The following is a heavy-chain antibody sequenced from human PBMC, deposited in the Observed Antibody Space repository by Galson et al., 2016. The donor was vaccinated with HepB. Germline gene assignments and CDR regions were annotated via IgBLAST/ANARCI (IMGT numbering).Heavy chain of an antibody. Sequence: SLRLSCAASGFTFSSYGMHWVRQAPGKGLEWVAVMSYDGSHTYHAESVKGRFTISRDNSKNTLYLQMNNLRAEDTAVYYGAKKSAIHFGGDCAALDMWGQGTMVSVSS. D-gene: IGHD2-21*02. CDR2: MSYDGSHT. CDR1: GFTFSSYG. CDR3: AKKSAIHFGGDCAALDM. J-gene: IGHJ3*02. V-gene: IGHV3-30*18.